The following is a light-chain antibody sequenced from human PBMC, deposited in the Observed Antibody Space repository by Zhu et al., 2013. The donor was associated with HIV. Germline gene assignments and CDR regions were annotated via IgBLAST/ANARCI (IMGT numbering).Light chain of an antibody. CDR1: QGISNY. Sequence: DIQMTQSPSSLSASVGDRVTISCRASQGISNYLAWYQQKPGKVPKLLIYAASTLQSGVPPRFSGSGSGTDFTLTISSLQPEDVASYYCQKXNSAVWTFGQGTKVKSN. CDR3: QKXNSAVWT. J-gene: IGKJ1*01. V-gene: IGKV1-27*01. CDR2: AAS.